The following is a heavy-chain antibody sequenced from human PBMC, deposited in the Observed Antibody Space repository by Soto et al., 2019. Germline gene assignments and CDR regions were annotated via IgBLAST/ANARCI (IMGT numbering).Heavy chain of an antibody. V-gene: IGHV3-21*01. CDR2: ISSSSTYI. J-gene: IGHJ4*02. CDR3: ARDRYGGWTPGGSDY. Sequence: GGSLRLSCAASGFTFSSYSMNWVRQAPGKGLEWVLFISSSSTYIYHADSVKGRFTISRDNAKNSRYLQMNSLRVEDTAVYYRARDRYGGWTPGGSDYWGQGTLVTVSS. D-gene: IGHD6-19*01. CDR1: GFTFSSYS.